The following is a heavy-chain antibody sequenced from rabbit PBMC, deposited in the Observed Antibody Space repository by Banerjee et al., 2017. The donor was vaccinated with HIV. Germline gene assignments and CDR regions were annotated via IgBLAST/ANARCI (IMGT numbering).Heavy chain of an antibody. Sequence: QSLEESGGDLVKPGASLTLTCTASGFSFSSSYWICWVRQAPGKGLEWVACIDAGDSGSTYYASWAKGRFTISKTSSTTVTLQMTSLTAADTATYFCARRAGYSGYGYGGGMDLWGPGTLVTVS. CDR1: GFSFSSSYW. CDR3: ARRAGYSGYGYGGGMDL. CDR2: IDAGDSGST. V-gene: IGHV1S40*01. D-gene: IGHD6-1*01. J-gene: IGHJ6*01.